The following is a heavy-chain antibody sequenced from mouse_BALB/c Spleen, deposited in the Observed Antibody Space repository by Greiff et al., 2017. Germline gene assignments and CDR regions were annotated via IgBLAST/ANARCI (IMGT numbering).Heavy chain of an antibody. D-gene: IGHD2-3*01. CDR1: GFNIKDTY. J-gene: IGHJ3*01. V-gene: IGHV14-3*02. CDR2: IDPANGNT. CDR3: AFYDGGFAY. Sequence: VQLKESGAELVKPGASVKLSCTASGFNIKDTYMHWVKQRPEQGLEWIGRIDPANGNTKYDPKFQGKATITADTSSNTAYLQLSSLTSEDTAVYYCAFYDGGFAYWGQGTLVTVSA.